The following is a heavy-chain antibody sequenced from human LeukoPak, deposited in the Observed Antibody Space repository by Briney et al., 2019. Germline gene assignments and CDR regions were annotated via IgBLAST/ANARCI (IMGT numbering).Heavy chain of an antibody. D-gene: IGHD6-13*01. CDR1: GYTFSSYA. CDR2: SDAGNGYT. V-gene: IGHV1-3*02. CDR3: ARDQQTGSAAGPFDY. J-gene: IGHJ4*02. Sequence: GASVKVSCKASGYTFSSYAMHWVRQAPGERLEWMGWSDAGNGYTKYSQEFQGRVTITRDTSASTAYMELSSLRSEDMAVYYCARDQQTGSAAGPFDYWGQGTLVTVSS.